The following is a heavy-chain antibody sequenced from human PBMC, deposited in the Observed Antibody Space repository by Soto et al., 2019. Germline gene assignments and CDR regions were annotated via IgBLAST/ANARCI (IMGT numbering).Heavy chain of an antibody. CDR1: GGSVTSGVYY. Sequence: SETLSLTCSVSGGSVTSGVYYWSWIRQPPGKELEWIGFVYSTGSTNSNPSLKSRVTITSDASKNQFSLKLISVTAADTAVYYCARVRSWAYCGADCYHHNWFDPWGQGTLVTVSS. D-gene: IGHD2-21*02. CDR2: VYSTGST. V-gene: IGHV4-61*08. CDR3: ARVRSWAYCGADCYHHNWFDP. J-gene: IGHJ5*02.